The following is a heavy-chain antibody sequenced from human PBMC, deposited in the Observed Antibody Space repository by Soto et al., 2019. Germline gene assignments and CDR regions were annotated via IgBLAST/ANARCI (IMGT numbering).Heavy chain of an antibody. CDR3: AIRRYRYGYSFSY. CDR2: IFPVDSDT. CDR1: GYTFTSYW. V-gene: IGHV5-51*01. Sequence: PGESLKISCKASGYTFTSYWIAWVRQMPGKGLEWMGIIFPVDSDTTYSPSFQGQVTISADKSITTAHVQWSSLKASDTAMFYCAIRRYRYGYSFSYWGQGTLVTVSS. D-gene: IGHD5-18*01. J-gene: IGHJ4*02.